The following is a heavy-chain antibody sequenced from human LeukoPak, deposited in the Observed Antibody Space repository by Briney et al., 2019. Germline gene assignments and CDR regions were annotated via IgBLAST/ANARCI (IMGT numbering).Heavy chain of an antibody. CDR3: ARVVAYDFWSGYGDV. Sequence: SSQTLSLTCTVSGGSISSGSYYWSWIRQPAGKGLEWIGCIYTSGSTNYNPSLKSRVTISVDTSKNQFSLKLSSVTAADTAVYYCARVVAYDFWSGYGDVWGKGTTVTVSS. D-gene: IGHD3-3*01. CDR1: GGSISSGSYY. V-gene: IGHV4-61*02. J-gene: IGHJ6*04. CDR2: IYTSGST.